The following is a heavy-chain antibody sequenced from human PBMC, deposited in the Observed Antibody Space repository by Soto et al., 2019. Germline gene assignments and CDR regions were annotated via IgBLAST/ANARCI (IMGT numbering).Heavy chain of an antibody. Sequence: QVQLVQSGAEVKKPGSSVKVSCKASGGTFSSNAISWVRQAPGQALEWMGGIMPVFAIANYAQKFQGRVTITADESTSTAYMELSSLRSEDTAVYYCAIARHIAGDPIRGCLAVWGQGTTVTVSS. V-gene: IGHV1-69*01. CDR3: AIARHIAGDPIRGCLAV. D-gene: IGHD2-21*01. CDR2: IMPVFAIA. CDR1: GGTFSSNA. J-gene: IGHJ6*02.